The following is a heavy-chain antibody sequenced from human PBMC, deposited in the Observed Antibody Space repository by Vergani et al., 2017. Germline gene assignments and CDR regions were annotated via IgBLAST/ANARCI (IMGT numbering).Heavy chain of an antibody. D-gene: IGHD4-23*01. V-gene: IGHV4-31*03. Sequence: QVQLQESGPGLLKPSQTLSLTCTVSGSSLSSGSYYWSWVRPRPGKGLEWIGYIYNSGSTYYNPSLKSRVTISVDASKNQFSLKLSSVTAADTAVYYCASQDDHNGNPGAFDIWGQGTKVTVSS. J-gene: IGHJ3*02. CDR2: IYNSGST. CDR1: GSSLSSGSYY. CDR3: ASQDDHNGNPGAFDI.